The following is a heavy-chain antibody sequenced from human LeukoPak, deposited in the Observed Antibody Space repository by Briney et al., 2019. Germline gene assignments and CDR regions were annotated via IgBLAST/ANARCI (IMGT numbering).Heavy chain of an antibody. CDR3: ARYRYRSSFYYFDY. Sequence: SETLSLTCTVSGGSISSHYWSWIRQPPGKGLEWIGYIYYSGSTNYNPSLKSRVTISVDTSKNQFSLKLRSVTAADTAVYYCARYRYRSSFYYFDYWGQGTLVTVSS. J-gene: IGHJ4*02. CDR1: GGSISSHY. D-gene: IGHD6-6*01. CDR2: IYYSGST. V-gene: IGHV4-59*11.